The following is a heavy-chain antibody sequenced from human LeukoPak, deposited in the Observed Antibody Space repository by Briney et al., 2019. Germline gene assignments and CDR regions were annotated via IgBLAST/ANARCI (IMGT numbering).Heavy chain of an antibody. Sequence: SQTLSLTCAVSGGSISSGGYSWSWIRQPPGKGLEWIGYIYHSGSTYYNPSLKSRVTISVDRSKNQFSLKLSSVTAADTAVYYCASSSSWSEFDLWGQGTLVTVSS. D-gene: IGHD6-13*01. V-gene: IGHV4-30-2*01. CDR1: GGSISSGGYS. J-gene: IGHJ5*02. CDR3: ASSSSWSEFDL. CDR2: IYHSGST.